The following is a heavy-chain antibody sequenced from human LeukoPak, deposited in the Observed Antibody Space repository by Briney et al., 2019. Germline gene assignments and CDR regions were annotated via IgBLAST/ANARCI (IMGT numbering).Heavy chain of an antibody. CDR2: INPSSGGT. J-gene: IGHJ4*02. CDR1: GYTFTDYY. Sequence: ASVKVSCKASGYTFTDYYMHWVRQAPGQGLEWMGWINPSSGGTNYAQKFQGRVTMTRDMSISTAYMELSRLRSDDTAVYYCARSPDILTGENFDYWGQGTLVTVSS. CDR3: ARSPDILTGENFDY. D-gene: IGHD3-9*01. V-gene: IGHV1-2*02.